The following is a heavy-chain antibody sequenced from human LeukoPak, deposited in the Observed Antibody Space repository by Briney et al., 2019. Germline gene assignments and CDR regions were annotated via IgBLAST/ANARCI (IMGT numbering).Heavy chain of an antibody. V-gene: IGHV1-2*02. D-gene: IGHD5-18*01. CDR2: INPNSGGT. Sequence: ASVKVSCKASGYTFTGYYMHWVRQAPGQGLEWMGWINPNSGGTNYAQKFQGRVTMTRDTSISTAYMELSRLRSDGTAVYYCARDTAYTAMASDDAFDIWGQGTMVTVSS. CDR1: GYTFTGYY. CDR3: ARDTAYTAMASDDAFDI. J-gene: IGHJ3*02.